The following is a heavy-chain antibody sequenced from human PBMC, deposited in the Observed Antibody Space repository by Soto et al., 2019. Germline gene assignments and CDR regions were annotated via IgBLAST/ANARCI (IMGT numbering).Heavy chain of an antibody. CDR3: ARDPDTSSKIDY. CDR1: GFTFSDYY. CDR2: ISSSGSVL. Sequence: QVQLVESGGGLVKPGGSLRLSCAVSGFTFSDYYMSWIRQAPGKGLEWISYISSSGSVLYYADSVKGRFTSSRDNAENSLYLQMNSLRAEDTAMYYCARDPDTSSKIDYWGQGTLVTVSS. V-gene: IGHV3-11*01. D-gene: IGHD2-2*01. J-gene: IGHJ4*02.